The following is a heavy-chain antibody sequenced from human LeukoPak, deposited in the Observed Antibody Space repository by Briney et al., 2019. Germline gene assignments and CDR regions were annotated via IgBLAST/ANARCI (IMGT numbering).Heavy chain of an antibody. CDR3: AKSGAPMASFFRTDY. V-gene: IGHV3-30*02. D-gene: IGHD3-10*01. CDR2: IRYDGSNK. CDR1: GFTFSSYA. J-gene: IGHJ4*02. Sequence: PGGSLRLSCAASGFTFSSYAMNWVRQAPGKGLEWVAFIRYDGSNKYYADSVKGRFTISRDNSKNTLYLQMNSLRAEDTAVYYCAKSGAPMASFFRTDYWGQGTLVIVSS.